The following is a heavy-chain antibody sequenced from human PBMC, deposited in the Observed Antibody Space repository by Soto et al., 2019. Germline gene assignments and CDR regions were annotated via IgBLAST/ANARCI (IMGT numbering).Heavy chain of an antibody. CDR3: ASMTHGSGPPAGMDV. CDR1: GYTFTSYY. Sequence: QVQLVQSGAEVKKPGASVKVSCKASGYTFTSYYMHWVRQAPGQGLEWMGIINPSGGSTSYAQKFQGRGTMTTETSTSTGYMGLSSLSSEETAVYYWASMTHGSGPPAGMDVWGQGTTVTVSS. J-gene: IGHJ6*02. D-gene: IGHD3-10*01. CDR2: INPSGGST. V-gene: IGHV1-46*01.